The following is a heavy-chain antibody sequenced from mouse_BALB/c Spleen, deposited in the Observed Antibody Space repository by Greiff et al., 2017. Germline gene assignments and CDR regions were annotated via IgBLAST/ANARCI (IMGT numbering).Heavy chain of an antibody. D-gene: IGHD2-1*01. CDR3: AREGIYYGNLYYFDY. V-gene: IGHV1-84*02. CDR2: IYPGSGNT. J-gene: IGHJ2*01. CDR1: GYTFTDYY. Sequence: QVQLQQSGPELVKPGASVKISCKASGYTFTDYYINWVKQKPGQGLEWIGWIYPGSGNTKYNEKFKGKATLTVDTSSSTAYMQLSSLTSEDTAVYFCAREGIYYGNLYYFDYWGQGTTLTVSS.